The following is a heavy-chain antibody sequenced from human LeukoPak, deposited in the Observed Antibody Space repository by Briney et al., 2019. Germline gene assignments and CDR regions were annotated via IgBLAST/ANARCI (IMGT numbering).Heavy chain of an antibody. CDR1: GGSVSSDY. CDR2: IYHTGNS. V-gene: IGHV4-59*08. D-gene: IGHD6-13*01. J-gene: IGHJ4*02. CDR3: ARSWAAAAMYYFDY. Sequence: SETLSLTCTVSGGSVSSDYWSWIRQPPGKGLEWIGYIYHTGNSDYNPSLKSRATISLDTSKNQFSLKLTSVTAADTAVYYCARSWAAAAMYYFDYWGQGTLVTVSS.